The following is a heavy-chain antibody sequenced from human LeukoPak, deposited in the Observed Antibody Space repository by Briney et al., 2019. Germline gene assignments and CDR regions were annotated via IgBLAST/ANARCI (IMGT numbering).Heavy chain of an antibody. Sequence: SETLSLTCTVSGGSISSSSYYWGWIRQPPGKGLEWIGSIYYSGSTYYNPSLKSRVTISVDTSKNQFSLKLSSVTAADTAVYYCARDPVPAVYYYYGMDVWGQGTTVTVSS. CDR2: IYYSGST. D-gene: IGHD6-25*01. CDR1: GGSISSSSYY. V-gene: IGHV4-39*07. J-gene: IGHJ6*02. CDR3: ARDPVPAVYYYYGMDV.